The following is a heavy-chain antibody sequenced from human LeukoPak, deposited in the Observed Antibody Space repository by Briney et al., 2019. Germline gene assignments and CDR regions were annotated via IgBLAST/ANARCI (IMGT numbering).Heavy chain of an antibody. V-gene: IGHV4-34*01. D-gene: IGHD1-26*01. Sequence: SETLSLTCAVYGGSFSGYYWSWIRQPPANGLEWIGEINHSGSTNYNPSLKSRVTISVDTSKNQFSLKLSSVTAADTAVYYCARRYLGVWASWGQGTLVTVSS. CDR1: GGSFSGYY. J-gene: IGHJ4*02. CDR2: INHSGST. CDR3: ARRYLGVWAS.